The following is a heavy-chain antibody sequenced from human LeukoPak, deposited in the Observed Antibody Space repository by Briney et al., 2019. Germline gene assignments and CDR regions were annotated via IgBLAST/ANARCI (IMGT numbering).Heavy chain of an antibody. CDR3: ARDNSVVTIFGVDNYFGY. CDR2: IYYSGST. J-gene: IGHJ4*02. CDR1: GGSISSGDYY. V-gene: IGHV4-30-4*01. D-gene: IGHD3-3*01. Sequence: SETLSLTCTVSGGSISSGDYYWSWIRQPPGKGLEWIGYIYYSGSTYYNPSLKSRVTISVDTSKNQFSLKLSSVTAADTAVYYCARDNSVVTIFGVDNYFGYWGQGTLVTVSS.